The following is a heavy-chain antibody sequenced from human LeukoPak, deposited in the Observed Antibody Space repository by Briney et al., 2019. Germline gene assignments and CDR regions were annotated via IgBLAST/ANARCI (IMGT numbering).Heavy chain of an antibody. J-gene: IGHJ6*02. CDR1: GFTFKDYG. CDR3: TKHMRATNTYSFFGLDV. CDR2: INWNGGGT. V-gene: IGHV3-20*04. D-gene: IGHD1-26*01. Sequence: GGSLRLSCAATGFTFKDYGMHWVRHPPGKGLEWVSSINWNGGGTDYADSVKGRFTISRDNAKNSLYLQLSSLRPEDTALYYCTKHMRATNTYSFFGLDVWGQGTTVTVAS.